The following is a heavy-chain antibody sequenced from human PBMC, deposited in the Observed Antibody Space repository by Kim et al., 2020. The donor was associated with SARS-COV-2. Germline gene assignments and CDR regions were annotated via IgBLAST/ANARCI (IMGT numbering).Heavy chain of an antibody. D-gene: IGHD1-26*01. CDR1: GFTFSSYA. V-gene: IGHV3-30*04. Sequence: GGSLRLSCAASGFTFSSYAMHWVRQAPGKGLEWVAVISYDGSNKYYADSVKGRFTISRDNSKNTLYLQMNSLRAEDTAVYYCARDRHSGSWGPYYYYGMDVWGQGTTVTVSS. CDR3: ARDRHSGSWGPYYYYGMDV. CDR2: ISYDGSNK. J-gene: IGHJ6*02.